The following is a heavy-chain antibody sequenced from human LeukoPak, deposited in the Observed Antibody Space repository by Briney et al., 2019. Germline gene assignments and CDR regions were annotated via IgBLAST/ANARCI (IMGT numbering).Heavy chain of an antibody. D-gene: IGHD1-26*01. CDR3: ARPTSGSYSAFDY. J-gene: IGHJ4*02. CDR2: INPSDDST. V-gene: IGHV1-46*02. Sequence: ASVKVSCKASGYTFNSSYMHWVRQAPGQGLEWMGIINPSDDSTRYAQKFQGRVTMTKDTSMNTVYMHLSSLSSDDTAVYYCARPTSGSYSAFDYWGQGTLVTVSS. CDR1: GYTFNSSY.